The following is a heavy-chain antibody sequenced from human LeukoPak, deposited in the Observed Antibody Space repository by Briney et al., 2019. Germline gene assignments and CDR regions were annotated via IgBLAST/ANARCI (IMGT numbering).Heavy chain of an antibody. CDR1: GLSFEHYF. J-gene: IGHJ4*02. CDR2: VYYSGST. V-gene: IGHV4-59*08. CDR3: ASHRRSHGSEY. D-gene: IGHD3-10*01. Sequence: SETLSLTCTVSGLSFEHYFWSWIRQPPGKGLEWVGYVYYSGSTDYSPSFESRLTISADTSKNQFSLKLRSVTAADTAVYYCASHRRSHGSEYWGQGTLVTVSS.